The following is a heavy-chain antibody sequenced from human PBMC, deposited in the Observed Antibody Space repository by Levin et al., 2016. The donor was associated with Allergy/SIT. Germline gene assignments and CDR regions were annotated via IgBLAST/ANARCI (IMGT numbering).Heavy chain of an antibody. CDR2: ISSSSSTI. CDR1: GFTFSSYS. D-gene: IGHD6-6*01. Sequence: GGSLRLSCAASGFTFSSYSMNWVRQAPGKGLEWVSYISSSSSTIYYADSVKGRFTISRDNAKNSLYLQMNSLRAEDTAVYYCARDRITGIYLYSSSSRSHFDYWGQGTLVTVSS. V-gene: IGHV3-48*01. CDR3: ARDRITGIYLYSSSSRSHFDY. J-gene: IGHJ4*02.